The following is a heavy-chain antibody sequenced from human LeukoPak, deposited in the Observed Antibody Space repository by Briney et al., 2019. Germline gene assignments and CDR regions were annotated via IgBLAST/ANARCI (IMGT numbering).Heavy chain of an antibody. Sequence: GGSLRLSCAASGCTFSRYRMNGVREAPGKGPEGVSSISSSSSYIYYAHSVKGRFTISRDNPKNSLYLQMHSLKAEDTAVYYCARVKYSSGWANYFHYWGQGTLVTVPS. CDR1: GCTFSRYR. V-gene: IGHV3-21*01. CDR2: ISSSSSYI. J-gene: IGHJ4*02. CDR3: ARVKYSSGWANYFHY. D-gene: IGHD6-19*01.